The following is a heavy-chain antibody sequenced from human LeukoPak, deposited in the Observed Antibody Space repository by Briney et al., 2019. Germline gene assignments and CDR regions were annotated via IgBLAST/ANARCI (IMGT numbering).Heavy chain of an antibody. CDR3: AKGGLVVAATIDY. D-gene: IGHD2-15*01. J-gene: IGHJ4*02. V-gene: IGHV3-9*03. CDR2: ISWNSSSI. Sequence: GGSLRLSCAASGFTFDEYAMSWVGQAPGKGLEGVGGISWNSSSIGYADSVKGRFTISRDNANNSLYLQMNSLRAEDMALYYCAKGGLVVAATIDYWGQGTLVTVSS. CDR1: GFTFDEYA.